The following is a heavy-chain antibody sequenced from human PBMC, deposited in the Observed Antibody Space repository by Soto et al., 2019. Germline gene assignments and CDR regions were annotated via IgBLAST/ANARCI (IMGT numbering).Heavy chain of an antibody. CDR1: GFTVSSNY. CDR2: IYSGGST. J-gene: IGHJ3*02. V-gene: IGHV3-66*01. D-gene: IGHD1-26*01. Sequence: EVQLVESGGGLVQPGGSLRLSCAASGFTVSSNYMSWVRQAPGKGLEWVSVIYSGGSTYYADSVKGRFTISRDNSKNTRYLKMNSLRAEDTAVYYGGRDSDLLDIGGKGKMVTVSS. CDR3: GRDSDLLDI.